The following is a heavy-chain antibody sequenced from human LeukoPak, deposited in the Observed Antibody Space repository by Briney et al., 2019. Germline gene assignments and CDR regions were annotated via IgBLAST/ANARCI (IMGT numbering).Heavy chain of an antibody. CDR3: TGGNVDTAMVNSFDY. Sequence: SVKVSCKASGGTFSSYAISWVRQAPGQGLEWMGRIIPIFGIANYAQKFQGRVTITADKSTSTAYMELSSLRSEDTAVYYCTGGNVDTAMVNSFDYWGQGTLVTVSS. CDR1: GGTFSSYA. D-gene: IGHD5-18*01. CDR2: IIPIFGIA. V-gene: IGHV1-69*04. J-gene: IGHJ5*01.